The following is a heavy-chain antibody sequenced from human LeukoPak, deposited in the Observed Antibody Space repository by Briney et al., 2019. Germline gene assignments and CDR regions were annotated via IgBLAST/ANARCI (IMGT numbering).Heavy chain of an antibody. CDR1: GFTFSSYS. Sequence: GGSLRLSCAASGFTFSSYSMNWVRQAPGKGLEWVSSISSSSSYIYYADSVKGRFTISRDNAKNSLYLQMNSLRAEDTAEYYCARVSRGSSAGLRYWGQGTLVTVSS. CDR2: ISSSSSYI. CDR3: ARVSRGSSAGLRY. J-gene: IGHJ4*02. V-gene: IGHV3-21*01. D-gene: IGHD1-26*01.